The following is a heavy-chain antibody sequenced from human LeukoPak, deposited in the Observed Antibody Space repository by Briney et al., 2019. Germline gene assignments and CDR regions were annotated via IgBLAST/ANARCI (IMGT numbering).Heavy chain of an antibody. CDR1: GGSISSYY. CDR3: ARGARGWSLVDY. CDR2: IYYSGST. Sequence: SETLSLTCTVSGGSISSYYWNWIRQPPGKGLEWIGYIYYSGSTSYNPSLKSRVTISVDTSKNQFSLKLSSVTAADTAVYYCARGARGWSLVDYWGQGNLVTVSS. V-gene: IGHV4-59*01. J-gene: IGHJ4*02. D-gene: IGHD6-19*01.